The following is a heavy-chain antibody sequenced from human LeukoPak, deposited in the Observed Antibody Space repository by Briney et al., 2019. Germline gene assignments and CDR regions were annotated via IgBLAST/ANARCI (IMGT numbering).Heavy chain of an antibody. J-gene: IGHJ3*02. CDR1: GFTFSSYE. Sequence: GGSLRLSCAASGFTFSSYEMNWVRQAPGKGLEWVANIKQDGSEKFYVDSMKGRFTISRDNSKNSLYLQMSSLRSEDTAVYYCARVFGSFDAFDIWGQGTMVTVSS. CDR3: ARVFGSFDAFDI. V-gene: IGHV3-7*03. D-gene: IGHD6-13*01. CDR2: IKQDGSEK.